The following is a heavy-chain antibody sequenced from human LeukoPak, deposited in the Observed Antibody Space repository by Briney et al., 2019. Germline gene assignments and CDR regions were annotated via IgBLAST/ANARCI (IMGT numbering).Heavy chain of an antibody. CDR2: INPNSGGT. CDR1: GYTFTSYG. Sequence: GASVKVSCKASGYTFTSYGISWVRQAPGQGLEWMGWINPNSGGTNYAQKFQGRVTMTRDTSISTAYMELSRLRSDDTAVYYCARGGRTKFYGSGSQDYWGQGTLATVSS. CDR3: ARGGRTKFYGSGSQDY. D-gene: IGHD3-10*01. V-gene: IGHV1-2*02. J-gene: IGHJ4*02.